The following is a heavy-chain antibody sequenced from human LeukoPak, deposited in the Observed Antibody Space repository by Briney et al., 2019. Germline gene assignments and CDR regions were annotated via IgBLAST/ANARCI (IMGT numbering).Heavy chain of an antibody. CDR2: INHSGST. CDR1: GGSFSGYY. Sequence: SETLSRTCAVYGGSFSGYYWSWIRQPPGKGLEWIGEINHSGSTNHNPSHKSRVTISVDTSKNQFSLKLSSVTAADTAVYYCARGAHDNAFDYWGQGTLVTVSS. D-gene: IGHD3-16*01. CDR3: ARGAHDNAFDY. J-gene: IGHJ4*02. V-gene: IGHV4-34*01.